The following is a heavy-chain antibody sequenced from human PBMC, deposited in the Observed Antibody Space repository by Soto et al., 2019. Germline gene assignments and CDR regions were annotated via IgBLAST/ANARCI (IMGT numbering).Heavy chain of an antibody. J-gene: IGHJ6*02. Sequence: QVQLVESGGGVVQPGRSLRLSCAASGFTFSSYGMHWVRQAPGKGLEWVAVIWYDGSNKYYADSVKGRFTISRDNSKNTLYLQMNSLRAEDTAVYYCARDQRVGKNYGCNSDYVSYYGMDVWGQGTTVTVSS. CDR1: GFTFSSYG. CDR3: ARDQRVGKNYGCNSDYVSYYGMDV. CDR2: IWYDGSNK. D-gene: IGHD4-17*01. V-gene: IGHV3-33*01.